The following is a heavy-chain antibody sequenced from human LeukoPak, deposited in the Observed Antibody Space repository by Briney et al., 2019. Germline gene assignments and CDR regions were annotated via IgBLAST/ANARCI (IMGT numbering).Heavy chain of an antibody. CDR3: ARDYGSTSCYARCYLDY. Sequence: ASVKVSCKASGYTFTSYGISWVRQAPGQGLEWMGWISAYNGNTNYAQKLQGRVTMTTDTSTSTAYMELRSLRSDDTAVYYCARDYGSTSCYARCYLDYRGQGTLVTVSS. D-gene: IGHD2-2*01. CDR1: GYTFTSYG. CDR2: ISAYNGNT. J-gene: IGHJ4*02. V-gene: IGHV1-18*01.